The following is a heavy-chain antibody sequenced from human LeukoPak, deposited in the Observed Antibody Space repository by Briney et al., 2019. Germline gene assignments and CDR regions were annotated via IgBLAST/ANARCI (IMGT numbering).Heavy chain of an antibody. J-gene: IGHJ4*02. Sequence: ASVKVSCKASGYTFTSYGISWVRQAPGQGLEWMGWISAYNGNTNYAQKLQSRVTMTTDTSTSTAYMELRSLRSDDTAVYYCARGNHLPYPCQLLSIAVAGTFDYWGQGTLVTVSS. CDR3: ARGNHLPYPCQLLSIAVAGTFDY. D-gene: IGHD6-19*01. V-gene: IGHV1-18*01. CDR1: GYTFTSYG. CDR2: ISAYNGNT.